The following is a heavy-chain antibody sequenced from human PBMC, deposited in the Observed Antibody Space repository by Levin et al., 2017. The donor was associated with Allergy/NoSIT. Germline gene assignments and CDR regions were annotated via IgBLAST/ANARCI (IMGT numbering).Heavy chain of an antibody. Sequence: SVKVSCKASGGTFRSYIISWVRQAPGQGLEWMGGIIPIFGTPKYAQSFQGRLTITADESTSTAYMELSRLRSEETAVYYCARGDGDYGFKYAFEIWGQGTMVTVSP. J-gene: IGHJ3*02. V-gene: IGHV1-69*13. CDR1: GGTFRSYI. CDR2: IIPIFGTP. D-gene: IGHD4-17*01. CDR3: ARGDGDYGFKYAFEI.